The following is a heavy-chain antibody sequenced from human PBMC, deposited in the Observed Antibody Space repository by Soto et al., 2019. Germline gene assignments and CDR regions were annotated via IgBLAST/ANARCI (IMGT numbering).Heavy chain of an antibody. CDR2: ISSSSSYI. CDR1: GFTFSSYS. CDR3: ARENLFGNEYYDFWSGSPDAFDI. D-gene: IGHD3-3*01. Sequence: GGSLRLSCAASGFTFSSYSMNWVRQAPGKGLEWVSSISSSSSYIYYADSVKGRFTISRDNAKNSLYLQMNSLRAEDTAVYYCARENLFGNEYYDFWSGSPDAFDIWGQGTMVTVSS. J-gene: IGHJ3*02. V-gene: IGHV3-21*01.